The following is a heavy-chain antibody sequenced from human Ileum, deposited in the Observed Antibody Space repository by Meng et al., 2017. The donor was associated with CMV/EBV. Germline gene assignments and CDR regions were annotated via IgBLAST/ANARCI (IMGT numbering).Heavy chain of an antibody. CDR2: TYASDEEV. V-gene: IGHV3-23*03. Sequence: GESLKISCAASGFTFSAYAMSWVRQAPGKGLEWVSVTYASDEEVYYADSVKGRFTVSRDNSKRMLYLQMNSLRAEDTAVYYCAKDRPYSSSWSDWYFDLWGRGTLVTVSS. CDR3: AKDRPYSSSWSDWYFDL. J-gene: IGHJ2*01. CDR1: GFTFSAYA. D-gene: IGHD6-13*01.